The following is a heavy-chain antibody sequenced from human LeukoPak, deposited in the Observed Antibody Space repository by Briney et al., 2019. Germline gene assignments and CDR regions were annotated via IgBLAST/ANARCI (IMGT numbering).Heavy chain of an antibody. CDR3: AREGSGGSSFDY. Sequence: GASVKVSYKASGYTFTSYDINWVRQATGQGLEWMGGIIPIFGTANYAQKFQGRVTITTDESTSTAYMELSSLRSEDTAVYYCAREGSGGSSFDYWGQGTLVTVSS. CDR1: GYTFTSYD. V-gene: IGHV1-69*05. J-gene: IGHJ4*02. D-gene: IGHD2-15*01. CDR2: IIPIFGTA.